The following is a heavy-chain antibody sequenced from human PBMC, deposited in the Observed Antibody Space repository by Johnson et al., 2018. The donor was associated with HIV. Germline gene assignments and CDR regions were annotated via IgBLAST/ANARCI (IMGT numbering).Heavy chain of an antibody. J-gene: IGHJ3*02. D-gene: IGHD2-21*02. Sequence: VQLVESGGGLVPPGGSLRLSCVGSSNYKSWVRQAPGTGLEWVSVPYIGGSTYYADSVKGRFIFSSDTSKNMVYLQMHRLRPEDTALYYCAKDREGRAYCGCDCAFDAFDIWGQGTMVTVSS. CDR3: AKDREGRAYCGCDCAFDAFDI. CDR1: SNY. V-gene: IGHV3-53*04. CDR2: PYIGGST.